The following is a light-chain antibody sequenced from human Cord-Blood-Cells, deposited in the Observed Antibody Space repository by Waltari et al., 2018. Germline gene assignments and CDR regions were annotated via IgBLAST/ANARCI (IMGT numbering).Light chain of an antibody. CDR1: QSISSY. CDR3: QQSYSTLRSLT. V-gene: IGKV1-39*01. Sequence: DIQMTQSPSSLSASVGDRVTITCRASQSISSYLNWYQQKPGKAPKLLIYAASSLQGGVPSRFSGSGSGTDFTLTISSLQPEDFATYYCQQSYSTLRSLTFGGGTKVEIK. J-gene: IGKJ4*01. CDR2: AAS.